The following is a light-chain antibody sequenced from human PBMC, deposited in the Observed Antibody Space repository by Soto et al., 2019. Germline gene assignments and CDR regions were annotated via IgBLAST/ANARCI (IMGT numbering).Light chain of an antibody. V-gene: IGKV3-20*01. CDR1: QSVSSSY. Sequence: EIVLTQSPGTLSLSPGDRATLSCRASQSVSSSYLAWYQQKHGQAPRLLIYGASGRATGIPDRFSVSVSGTDLTITISRLEPEDGEVYYGQQYTSSLITFGQGTRLEIK. CDR2: GAS. J-gene: IGKJ5*01. CDR3: QQYTSSLIT.